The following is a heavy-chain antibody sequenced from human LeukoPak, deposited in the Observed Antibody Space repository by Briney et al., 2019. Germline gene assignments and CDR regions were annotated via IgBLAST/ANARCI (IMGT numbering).Heavy chain of an antibody. CDR1: GFTFSSYW. V-gene: IGHV3-7*01. J-gene: IGHJ4*02. CDR3: ARHLSGVTGYTYGRGIDY. D-gene: IGHD5-18*01. Sequence: GGTLRLSCAASGFTFSSYWMSWVRQAPGKGLEWVANIKKDGSEKYYVDSVKGRFTISRDNAKTSLYLQMNSLRAGDTAVYYCARHLSGVTGYTYGRGIDYWGQGTLVTVSS. CDR2: IKKDGSEK.